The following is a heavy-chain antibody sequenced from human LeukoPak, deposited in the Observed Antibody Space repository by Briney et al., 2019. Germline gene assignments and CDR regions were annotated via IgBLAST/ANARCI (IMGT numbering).Heavy chain of an antibody. D-gene: IGHD6-6*01. V-gene: IGHV4-34*01. CDR2: VNHSGST. CDR3: ARNSAYSTSSGINS. Sequence: SETLSLTCAVYGGSLGGYCWSWIRQPPGKGQEWIGDVNHSGSTNYSPSLKSRVTISLDTSKNQFSLDLSSVTAADTAVYYCARNSAYSTSSGINSWGQGTPVTVSS. J-gene: IGHJ4*02. CDR1: GGSLGGYC.